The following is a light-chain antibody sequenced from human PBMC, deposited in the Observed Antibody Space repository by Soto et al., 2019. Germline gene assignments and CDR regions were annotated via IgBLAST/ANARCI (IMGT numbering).Light chain of an antibody. CDR1: QSVSSSY. Sequence: EIVLTQSPGTLSLSPGDRATLSCRASQSVSSSYLAWYQQKPAQAPRLLIYGASSRATGIPDRFSGSGSGTDFTLTISRLEPEDFAVYYCQQHVSSPITFGQGTRLEIK. CDR2: GAS. V-gene: IGKV3-20*01. J-gene: IGKJ5*01. CDR3: QQHVSSPIT.